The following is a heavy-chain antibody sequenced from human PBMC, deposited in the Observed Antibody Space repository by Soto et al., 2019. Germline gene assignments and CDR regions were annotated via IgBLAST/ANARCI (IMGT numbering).Heavy chain of an antibody. V-gene: IGHV3-30*18. J-gene: IGHJ6*02. CDR3: AKVYSSSFGHYYYYGMDV. D-gene: IGHD6-13*01. CDR1: GFTFSSYG. Sequence: GGSLSLSCAASGFTFSSYGMHWVRQAPGKGLEWVAVISYDGSNKYYADSVKGRFTISRDNSKNTLYLQMNSLRAEDTAVYYCAKVYSSSFGHYYYYGMDVWGQGTTVTVSS. CDR2: ISYDGSNK.